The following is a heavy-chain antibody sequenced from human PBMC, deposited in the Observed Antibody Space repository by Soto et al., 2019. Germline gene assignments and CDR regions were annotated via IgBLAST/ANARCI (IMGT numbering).Heavy chain of an antibody. J-gene: IGHJ4*02. D-gene: IGHD3-10*01. CDR1: GYSFTSYW. V-gene: IGHV5-51*01. Sequence: GESLKISCKGSGYSFTSYWIGWVRQMPGKGLEWMGIIYPGDSDTRYSPSFQGQVTISADKSISTAYLQWSSLKASDTAMYYWARSPITMVRGVINDPRKPFDYWGQGTLVTVSS. CDR3: ARSPITMVRGVINDPRKPFDY. CDR2: IYPGDSDT.